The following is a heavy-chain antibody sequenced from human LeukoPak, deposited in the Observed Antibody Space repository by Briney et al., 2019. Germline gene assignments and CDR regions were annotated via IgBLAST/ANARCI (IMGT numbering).Heavy chain of an antibody. CDR2: IWYDGSNK. CDR3: ARDSPGYSSSSNFDY. D-gene: IGHD6-13*01. Sequence: GRSLRLSCAASGFTFSSYGMHWVRQAPGKGLEWVAVIWYDGSNKYYADSVKGRFTISRDNSKNTLYLQMNSLRAEDTAVYYCARDSPGYSSSSNFDYWGQGTLVTASS. CDR1: GFTFSSYG. V-gene: IGHV3-33*01. J-gene: IGHJ4*02.